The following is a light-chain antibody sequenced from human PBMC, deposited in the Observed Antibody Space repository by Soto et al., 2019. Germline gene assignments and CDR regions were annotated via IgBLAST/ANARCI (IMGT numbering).Light chain of an antibody. CDR3: QMDGRLTLT. J-gene: IGKJ1*01. CDR1: QSFSSSY. V-gene: IGKV3-20*01. CDR2: GAS. Sequence: EIVLTQSPGTLSLSPGERATLSCRASQSFSSSYLAWYQQQPGLAPRLLIYGASSRTTGIPDRFSGSGSWTDFTLNIICLEPKELGVYYCQMDGRLTLTFGQVTKVDIK.